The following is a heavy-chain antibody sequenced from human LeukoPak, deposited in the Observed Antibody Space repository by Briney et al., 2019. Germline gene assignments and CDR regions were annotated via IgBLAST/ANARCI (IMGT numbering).Heavy chain of an antibody. D-gene: IGHD3-3*01. V-gene: IGHV3-23*01. CDR3: AKDITIFGVVYDY. J-gene: IGHJ4*02. CDR2: ISGSGGST. Sequence: GGSLRLSCVASGFTVSSNYMSWVRQAPGKGLEWVSAISGSGGSTYYADSVKGRFTISRDNSKNTLYLQMNSLRAEDTAVYYCAKDITIFGVVYDYWGQGTLVTVSS. CDR1: GFTVSSNY.